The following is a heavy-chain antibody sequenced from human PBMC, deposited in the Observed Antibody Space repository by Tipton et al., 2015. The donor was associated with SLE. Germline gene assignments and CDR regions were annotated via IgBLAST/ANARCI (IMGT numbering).Heavy chain of an antibody. CDR3: ARRRYCSGGSCHPFDY. CDR2: IYTSGST. Sequence: TLSLTCTVSGGSISSYYWSWIRQPAGKGLEWIGRIYTSGSTNYNPSLKSRVTMSVDTSKNQFSLKLSSVTAADTAVYYCARRRYCSGGSCHPFDYWGQGTLVTVSS. CDR1: GGSISSYY. J-gene: IGHJ4*02. V-gene: IGHV4-4*07. D-gene: IGHD2-15*01.